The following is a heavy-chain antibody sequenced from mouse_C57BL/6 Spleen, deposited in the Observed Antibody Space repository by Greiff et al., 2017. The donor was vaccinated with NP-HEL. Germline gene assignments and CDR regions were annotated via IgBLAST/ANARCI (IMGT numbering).Heavy chain of an antibody. Sequence: QVQLQQSGAELVRPGASVTLSCKASGYTFTDYEMHWVKQTPVHGLEWIGAIDPETGGTAYNQKFKGKAIRTADKSSSTAYMELRSLTSEDSAVYYCTRWLLYYFDYWGQGTTLTVSS. D-gene: IGHD2-3*01. CDR2: IDPETGGT. CDR1: GYTFTDYE. CDR3: TRWLLYYFDY. J-gene: IGHJ2*01. V-gene: IGHV1-15*01.